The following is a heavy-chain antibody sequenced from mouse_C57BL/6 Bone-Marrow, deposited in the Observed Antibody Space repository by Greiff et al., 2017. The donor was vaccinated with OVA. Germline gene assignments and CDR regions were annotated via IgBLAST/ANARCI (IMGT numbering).Heavy chain of an antibody. D-gene: IGHD2-10*01. CDR3: STSYTHYYCAMDY. CDR2: IDPENGDT. J-gene: IGHJ4*01. Sequence: VQLQQSGAELVRPGASVKLSCTASGYNITDDYMHWVKQRPEQGLEWIGWIDPENGDTEYDSKFQGKATLTADTSSNTAYLQLSSLTSEDTADYYCSTSYTHYYCAMDYWGQGTSVTVSS. CDR1: GYNITDDY. V-gene: IGHV14-4*01.